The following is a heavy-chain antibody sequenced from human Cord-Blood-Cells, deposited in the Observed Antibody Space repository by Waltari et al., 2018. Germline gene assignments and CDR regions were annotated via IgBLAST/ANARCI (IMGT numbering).Heavy chain of an antibody. D-gene: IGHD2-15*01. Sequence: GFTFSSYGMHWVRQAPGKGLEWVAVISYDGSNKYYADSVKGRFTISRDNSKNMLYLQMNSLRAEDTAVYYCAKGERGGFDIWGQGTMVTVSS. J-gene: IGHJ3*02. CDR2: ISYDGSNK. V-gene: IGHV3-30*18. CDR1: GFTFSSYG. CDR3: AKGERGGFDI.